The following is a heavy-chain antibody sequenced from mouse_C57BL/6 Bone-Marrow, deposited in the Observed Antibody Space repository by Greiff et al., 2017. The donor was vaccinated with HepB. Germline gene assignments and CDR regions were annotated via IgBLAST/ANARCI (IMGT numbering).Heavy chain of an antibody. CDR1: GFTFSDYY. CDR3: ARGSDGYYFDY. V-gene: IGHV5-16*01. Sequence: EVQRVESEGGLVQPGSSMKLSCTASGFTFSDYYMAWVRQVPEKGLEWVANINYDGSSTYYLDPLKSRFIISRDNAKNILYLQMNSLKSEDTATYYCARGSDGYYFDYWGQGTTLTVSS. CDR2: INYDGSST. J-gene: IGHJ2*01. D-gene: IGHD2-3*01.